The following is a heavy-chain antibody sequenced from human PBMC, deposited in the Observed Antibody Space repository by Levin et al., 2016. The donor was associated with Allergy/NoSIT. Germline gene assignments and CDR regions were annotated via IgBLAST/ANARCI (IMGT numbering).Heavy chain of an antibody. J-gene: IGHJ5*02. CDR3: AGGVIPGGFNWFDP. V-gene: IGHV1-69*13. CDR2: IISIFDKV. CDR1: GGTFSSYA. D-gene: IGHD3-16*02. Sequence: SVKVSCKASGGTFSSYALNWVRQAPGQGLEWVGGIISIFDKVEYAQKFQGRVTISADESTGTAYMELSNLRSDDTAVYYCAGGVIPGGFNWFDPWGQGTLVSVSS.